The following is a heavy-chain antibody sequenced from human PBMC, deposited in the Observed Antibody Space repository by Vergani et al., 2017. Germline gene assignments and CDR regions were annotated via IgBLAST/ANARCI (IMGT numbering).Heavy chain of an antibody. Sequence: EVQLVESGGGLVPPGGSLRLSCEVSGFLFNNYPMNWVRQSPGKGLEWVSNIRTTAESGEFYADSVKGRFTISRDDAKRSLYLHMSKLRADDTAVYFCVGDYNYGFDYWGPGTLVTVSP. CDR3: VGDYNYGFDY. CDR2: IRTTAESGE. J-gene: IGHJ4*02. D-gene: IGHD5-18*01. V-gene: IGHV3-48*01. CDR1: GFLFNNYP.